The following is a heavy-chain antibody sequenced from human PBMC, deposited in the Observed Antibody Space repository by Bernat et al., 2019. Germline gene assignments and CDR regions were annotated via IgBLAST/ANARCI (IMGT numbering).Heavy chain of an antibody. D-gene: IGHD6-25*01. J-gene: IGHJ4*02. CDR3: AREGWSAMAAAGTGADY. Sequence: QVHLVESGGGVVQPGTSLRLSCVASVFTFSNYGMHWVRQSPGKGLEWVAVIWYDSRNSYYADSVRGRFTISKDNSKNTLFLQMNSLRTEDKGVYYCAREGWSAMAAAGTGADYWGQGTLVSVSS. V-gene: IGHV3-33*01. CDR2: IWYDSRNS. CDR1: VFTFSNYG.